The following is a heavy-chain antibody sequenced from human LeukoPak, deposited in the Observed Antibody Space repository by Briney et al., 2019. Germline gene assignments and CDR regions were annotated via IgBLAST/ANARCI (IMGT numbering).Heavy chain of an antibody. J-gene: IGHJ4*02. CDR1: GFTFTTYE. CDR3: ARGPYSSNWYVDY. D-gene: IGHD6-13*01. V-gene: IGHV3-48*03. CDR2: ISRTGNSI. Sequence: QSGGSLRLSCAASGFTFTTYEMNWVRLAPGKGLEWISYISRTGNSIYYADSVKGRFTISRDSAKNSLYLQMNSLRAEDTAVYYCARGPYSSNWYVDYWGQGTLVTVAS.